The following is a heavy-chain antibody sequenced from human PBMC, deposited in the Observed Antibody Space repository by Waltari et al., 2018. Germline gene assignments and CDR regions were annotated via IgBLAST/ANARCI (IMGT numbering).Heavy chain of an antibody. CDR2: INHSGST. CDR3: ARGRSVRVPFDY. J-gene: IGHJ4*02. CDR1: GGSFSGYY. Sequence: GLLKPSETLSLTCAVYGGSFSGYYWSWIRQPPGKGLEWIGEINHSGSTNYNPSLKSRVTISVDTSKNQFSLKLSSVTAADTAVYYCARGRSVRVPFDYWGQGTLVTVSS. V-gene: IGHV4-34*01.